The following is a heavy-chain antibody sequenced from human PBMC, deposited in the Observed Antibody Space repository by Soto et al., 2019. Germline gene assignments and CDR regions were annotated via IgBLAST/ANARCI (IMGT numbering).Heavy chain of an antibody. D-gene: IGHD6-19*01. J-gene: IGHJ5*02. CDR1: GGSVSSGSYY. Sequence: SLTCTVSGGSVSSGSYYWSWIRQPPGKGLEWIGYIYYSGSTNYNPSLKSRVTISVDTSKNQFSLKLSSVTAADTAVYYCARGYSSGWYFNWFDPWGQGTLVTVSS. CDR3: ARGYSSGWYFNWFDP. V-gene: IGHV4-61*01. CDR2: IYYSGST.